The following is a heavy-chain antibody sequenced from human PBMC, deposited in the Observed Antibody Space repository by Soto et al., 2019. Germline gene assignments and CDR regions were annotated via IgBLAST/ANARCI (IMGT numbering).Heavy chain of an antibody. J-gene: IGHJ4*02. CDR2: INAGNGNT. Sequence: ASVKVSCKASGYTFTSYPMHWVRQAPGQRLEWMGWINAGNGNTKYSQKFQGRVTITRDTSASTAYMELSSLRSEDTAVYYCARVNKYSSSWYYFDYWGQGTLVTVSS. V-gene: IGHV1-3*01. CDR1: GYTFTSYP. D-gene: IGHD6-6*01. CDR3: ARVNKYSSSWYYFDY.